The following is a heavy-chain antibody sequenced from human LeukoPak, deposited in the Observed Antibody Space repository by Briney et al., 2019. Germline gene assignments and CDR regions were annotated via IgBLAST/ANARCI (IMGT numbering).Heavy chain of an antibody. Sequence: SETLSLTCTVSGGSISTYYWTWVRQSPGKGLEWIGYIHYNENAKYNPSQKSRVTISVDTSKNQISLRLSSVTAADTAVYYCARVIAARRGDFEYWGQGTLVTVSS. J-gene: IGHJ4*02. CDR1: GGSISTYY. V-gene: IGHV4-59*01. CDR3: ARVIAARRGDFEY. D-gene: IGHD6-6*01. CDR2: IHYNENA.